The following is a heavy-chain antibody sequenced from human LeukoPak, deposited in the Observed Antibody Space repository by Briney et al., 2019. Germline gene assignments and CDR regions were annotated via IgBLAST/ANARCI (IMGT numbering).Heavy chain of an antibody. CDR3: ATATLYCSGGSCYPNSFDY. Sequence: PSETLSLTCTVSGGSISSYYWSWIRQPPGKGLEWIGYIYYSGSTKYNPSLKSRVTISGDTSKNQFSLKLSSVTAADTAVYYCATATLYCSGGSCYPNSFDYWGQGTLVTVSS. CDR2: IYYSGST. V-gene: IGHV4-59*01. CDR1: GGSISSYY. J-gene: IGHJ4*02. D-gene: IGHD2-15*01.